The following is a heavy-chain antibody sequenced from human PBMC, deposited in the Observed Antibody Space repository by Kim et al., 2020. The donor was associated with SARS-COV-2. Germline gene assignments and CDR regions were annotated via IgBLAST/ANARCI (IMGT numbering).Heavy chain of an antibody. CDR3: ARGYYYGSGPTWYYYGMDV. Sequence: ASVKVSCKGSGYKFADYGVSWVRQAPGQGLEWLGWISCYTGKTNYAQKMQDRVVMTTDTSTSTVQLELRSLRSDDTAIYYCARGYYYGSGPTWYYYGMDV. CDR1: GYKFADYG. D-gene: IGHD3-10*01. J-gene: IGHJ6*01. V-gene: IGHV1-18*01. CDR2: ISCYTGKT.